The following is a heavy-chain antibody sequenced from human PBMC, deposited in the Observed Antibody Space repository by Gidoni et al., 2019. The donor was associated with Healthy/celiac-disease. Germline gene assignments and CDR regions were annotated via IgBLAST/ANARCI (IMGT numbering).Heavy chain of an antibody. CDR1: GGSISSRTYY. CDR3: ARHNVFSGSYYVDY. V-gene: IGHV4-39*01. Sequence: QLQLQESGPGLVKPSETLSLTCTVSGGSISSRTYYWGWIRQPPGKGLEWIGSIHYSGSTYHNPSLKSRVTISVDTSKNQFSLKLSSVTAADTAVYYCARHNVFSGSYYVDYWGQGTLVTVSS. D-gene: IGHD1-26*01. CDR2: IHYSGST. J-gene: IGHJ4*02.